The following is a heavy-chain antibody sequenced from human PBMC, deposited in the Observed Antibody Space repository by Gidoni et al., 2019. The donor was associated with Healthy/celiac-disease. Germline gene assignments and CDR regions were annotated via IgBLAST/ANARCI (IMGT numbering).Heavy chain of an antibody. J-gene: IGHJ3*02. CDR3: ARGAYDSSGYYSFDAFDI. Sequence: EVQLVESGGGLVQPGGSLRLSCAASGFTFSSYWMHWVRQAPGKGLVWVSRINSDGSSTSYADSVKGRFTISRDNAKNTLYLQMNSLRAEDTAVYYCARGAYDSSGYYSFDAFDIWGQGTMDTVSS. CDR1: GFTFSSYW. D-gene: IGHD3-22*01. CDR2: INSDGSST. V-gene: IGHV3-74*01.